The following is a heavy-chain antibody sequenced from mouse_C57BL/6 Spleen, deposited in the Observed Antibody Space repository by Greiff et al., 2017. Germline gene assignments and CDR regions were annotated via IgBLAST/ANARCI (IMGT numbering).Heavy chain of an antibody. Sequence: QVQLQQSGAELVKPGASVKISCKASGYAFSSYWMNWVKQRPGKGLEWIGQIYPGDGDTNYNGKFKGKATLTADKSSSTAYMQLSSLTSEDSAVYFCARRGGYDGYAWYFDVWGTGTTVTVSS. CDR1: GYAFSSYW. D-gene: IGHD2-3*01. CDR2: IYPGDGDT. CDR3: ARRGGYDGYAWYFDV. V-gene: IGHV1-80*01. J-gene: IGHJ1*03.